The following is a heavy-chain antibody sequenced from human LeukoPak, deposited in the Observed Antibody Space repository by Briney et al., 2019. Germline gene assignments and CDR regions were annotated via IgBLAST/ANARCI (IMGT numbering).Heavy chain of an antibody. CDR2: INPNSGGT. V-gene: IGHV1-2*02. D-gene: IGHD5-12*01. CDR1: GYTFTGYY. J-gene: IGHJ5*02. Sequence: ASVKVSCKASGYTFTGYYMHWVRQAPGQGLEWMGWINPNSGGTNYAQKFQGRVTMTRDTSISTAYMELSRLRSDDTAVYYCARDRGRNSGYDLDWFDPWGQGTLVTVSS. CDR3: ARDRGRNSGYDLDWFDP.